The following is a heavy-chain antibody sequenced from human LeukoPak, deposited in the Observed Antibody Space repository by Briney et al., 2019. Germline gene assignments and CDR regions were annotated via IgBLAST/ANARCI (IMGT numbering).Heavy chain of an antibody. CDR1: GFTFSSYW. CDR3: AREVRNSYGLRIFDY. CDR2: IKQDGSEK. Sequence: GGSLRLSCAASGFTFSSYWMSWVRQAPGKGLEWVANIKQDGSEKYYVDSVKGRFTISRDNAKNSLYLQMNSLRAEDTAVYYCAREVRNSYGLRIFDYWGQGTLVTVSS. D-gene: IGHD5-18*01. J-gene: IGHJ4*02. V-gene: IGHV3-7*01.